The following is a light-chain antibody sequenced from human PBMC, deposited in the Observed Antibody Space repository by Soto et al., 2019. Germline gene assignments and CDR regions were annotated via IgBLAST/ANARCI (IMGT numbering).Light chain of an antibody. CDR2: DAS. J-gene: IGKJ1*01. Sequence: DIQLTQSPSTLSASVGDRVTITCRATQSISTWLAWYQQKPGKAPDLLIYDASSLQTGVPSRFSGSGSGTEFTLTIICLQPDDFATYYCQQYYSYSLTFGQGTKVDIK. CDR1: QSISTW. V-gene: IGKV1-5*01. CDR3: QQYYSYSLT.